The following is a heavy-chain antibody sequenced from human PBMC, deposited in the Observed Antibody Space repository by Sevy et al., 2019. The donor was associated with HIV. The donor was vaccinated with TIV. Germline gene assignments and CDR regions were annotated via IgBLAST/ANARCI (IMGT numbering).Heavy chain of an antibody. CDR1: GGSISSYY. D-gene: IGHD3-16*01. V-gene: IGHV4-4*07. Sequence: SETLSLTCTVSGGSISSYYWSWIRQPAGKGLEWIGRIYTSGSTNYNPSLTSRVTMSVDTSKNQFSLKLSSVTAADTAVYYCARVRYDEDYFDYWGQGTLVTVSS. CDR3: ARVRYDEDYFDY. J-gene: IGHJ4*02. CDR2: IYTSGST.